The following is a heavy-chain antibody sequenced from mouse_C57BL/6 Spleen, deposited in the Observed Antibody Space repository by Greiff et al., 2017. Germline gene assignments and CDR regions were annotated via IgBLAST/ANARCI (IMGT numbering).Heavy chain of an antibody. CDR1: GYTFTSYW. CDR3: ARETAHARAFAWFAD. V-gene: IGHV1-72*01. D-gene: IGHD3-2*02. Sequence: QVQLQQPGAELVKPGASVKLSCKASGYTFTSYWMHWVKQRPGRGLEWIGRIDPNSGGTKYNEKFKSKATLTVDKASSTAYMQLSSLTSEDSAVLYCARETAHARAFAWFADWGQGTLVTVSA. J-gene: IGHJ3*01. CDR2: IDPNSGGT.